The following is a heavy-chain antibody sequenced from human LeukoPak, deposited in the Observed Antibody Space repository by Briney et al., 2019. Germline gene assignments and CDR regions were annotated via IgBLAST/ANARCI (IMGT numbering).Heavy chain of an antibody. V-gene: IGHV4-39*01. D-gene: IGHD2-2*01. CDR2: IYYSGTT. CDR3: ARRGLYGSSPFDP. Sequence: PSETPSLTCTVSGGSISSSSYFWGWIRQPPGKGLEWLGIIYYSGTTYYNPSLKSRVTISVDTSKNQFSLKLSSVTAADTAVYYCARRGLYGSSPFDPWGQGTLVTVSS. CDR1: GGSISSSSYF. J-gene: IGHJ5*02.